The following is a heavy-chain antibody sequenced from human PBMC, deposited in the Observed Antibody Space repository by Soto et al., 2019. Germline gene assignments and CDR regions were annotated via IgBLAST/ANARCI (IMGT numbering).Heavy chain of an antibody. V-gene: IGHV3-74*01. CDR1: EFRFRELM. D-gene: IGHD3-9*01. Sequence: EALIGTAAAPEFRFRELMSYWVPRAKRKGLVWVSRISSDGSITSYAYSVKGRFTISRDDAKNTLYLQMNSLRAEDTAVYYCARVYRLRYFD. CDR2: ISSDGSIT. CDR3: ARVYRLRYFD. J-gene: IGHJ4*01.